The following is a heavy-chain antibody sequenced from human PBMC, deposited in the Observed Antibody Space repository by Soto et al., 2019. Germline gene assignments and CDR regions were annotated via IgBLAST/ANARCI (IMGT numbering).Heavy chain of an antibody. V-gene: IGHV4-59*01. CDR3: TSFKRAYYFDY. J-gene: IGHJ4*02. Sequence: SETLSLTCTVSGGSISSYYWSWIRQPPGKGLEWIGYIYYSGSTNYNPSLKSRVTISVDTSKNQFSLKLSSVTAADTAVYYCTSFKRAYYFDYWGQGTLVTVSS. D-gene: IGHD1-26*01. CDR1: GGSISSYY. CDR2: IYYSGST.